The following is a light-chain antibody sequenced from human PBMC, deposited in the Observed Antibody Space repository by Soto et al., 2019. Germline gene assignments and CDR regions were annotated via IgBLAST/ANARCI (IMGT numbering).Light chain of an antibody. CDR3: QQYGSSGT. J-gene: IGKJ1*01. CDR1: QSVSSSY. V-gene: IGKV3-20*01. Sequence: EIVLTQSPGTLSLSPGERATLSCRASQSVSSSYLAWYQQKPGQAPRLLIYGASSRATGIPDRFSGSGSGTDFTLTISRLEPEGFAVYCCQQYGSSGTFGQGTKVEIK. CDR2: GAS.